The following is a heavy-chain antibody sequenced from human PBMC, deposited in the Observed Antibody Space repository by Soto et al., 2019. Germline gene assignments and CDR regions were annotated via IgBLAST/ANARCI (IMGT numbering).Heavy chain of an antibody. V-gene: IGHV4-31*03. Sequence: SETLSLTCTVSVGSISSGGYYWSWIRQHPGKGLEWIGYIYYSGSTYFNPSLKSRLTISVDTSKNQFSLQLRSVTAADTAVYYCARAGHSSSSEGANWFDPWGQGTMVTVSS. CDR1: VGSISSGGYY. CDR3: ARAGHSSSSEGANWFDP. CDR2: IYYSGST. J-gene: IGHJ5*02. D-gene: IGHD6-6*01.